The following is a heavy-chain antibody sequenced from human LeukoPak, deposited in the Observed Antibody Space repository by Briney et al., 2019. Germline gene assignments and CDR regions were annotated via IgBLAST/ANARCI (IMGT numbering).Heavy chain of an antibody. CDR3: ASDDYGDLVNAFDI. J-gene: IGHJ3*02. Sequence: SETLSLTCAVYGGSFSGYYWSWIRQPPGKGLEWIGEINHSGGTNYNPSLKSRFTISLDTSKNHFSLKLTSVTAADTAVYYCASDDYGDLVNAFDIWGQGTMVTVSS. CDR1: GGSFSGYY. V-gene: IGHV4-34*01. D-gene: IGHD4-17*01. CDR2: INHSGGT.